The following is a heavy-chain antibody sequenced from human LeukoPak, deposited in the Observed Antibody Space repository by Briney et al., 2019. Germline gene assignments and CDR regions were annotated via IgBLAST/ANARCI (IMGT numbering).Heavy chain of an antibody. V-gene: IGHV3-73*01. Sequence: GGSLRLSCAASGFTFSGSAMHWVRQASGKGLEWVGRIRSKANSYATAYAASVKGRFTISRDDSKNTAYLQMNSLKTEDTAVYYCTTFSSGSYFGSGGAFDYWGQGTLVTVSS. CDR3: TTFSSGSYFGSGGAFDY. J-gene: IGHJ4*02. CDR2: IRSKANSYAT. D-gene: IGHD1-26*01. CDR1: GFTFSGSA.